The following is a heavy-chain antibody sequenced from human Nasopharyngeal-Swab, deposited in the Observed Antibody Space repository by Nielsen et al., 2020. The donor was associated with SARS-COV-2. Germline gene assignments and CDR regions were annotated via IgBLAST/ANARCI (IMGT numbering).Heavy chain of an antibody. J-gene: IGHJ4*02. V-gene: IGHV3-23*01. Sequence: WIRQPPGKGLAWVSGISGRGGSTFYADSVKGRFTISRDNSKNTLFLQMNSLRAEDTAVYYCAKSVGSGGVYDYWGQGILVTVSS. CDR3: AKSVGSGGVYDY. D-gene: IGHD2-8*02. CDR2: ISGRGGST.